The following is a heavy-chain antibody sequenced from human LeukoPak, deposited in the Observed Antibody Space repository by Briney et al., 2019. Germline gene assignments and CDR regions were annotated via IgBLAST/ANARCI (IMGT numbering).Heavy chain of an antibody. D-gene: IGHD3-22*01. J-gene: IGHJ3*02. V-gene: IGHV4-31*03. CDR3: ARGPPADYYDSSGYPDAFDI. Sequence: PSQTLSLTCTVSGGSISSGGYYWSWIRQRPGKGLEWIGYIYYSGSTYYNPSLKSRVTISVDTSKNQFSLKLSSVTAADTAVYYCARGPPADYYDSSGYPDAFDIWGQGTMVTVSS. CDR1: GGSISSGGYY. CDR2: IYYSGST.